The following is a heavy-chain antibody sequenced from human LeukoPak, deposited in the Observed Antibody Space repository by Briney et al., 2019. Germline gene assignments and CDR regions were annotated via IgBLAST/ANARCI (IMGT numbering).Heavy chain of an antibody. D-gene: IGHD3-22*01. CDR1: GYTLTAYY. J-gene: IGHJ3*02. Sequence: GASVKVSCKASGYTLTAYYLHWVRQAPGQGLEWMGRINPNSGGTTYAQEFQGRVTMTRDTSIGTAYMELSSLRSDDTAVYYCARPHYESSGLYVDAFDIWGQGTMVTVSS. V-gene: IGHV1-2*06. CDR3: ARPHYESSGLYVDAFDI. CDR2: INPNSGGT.